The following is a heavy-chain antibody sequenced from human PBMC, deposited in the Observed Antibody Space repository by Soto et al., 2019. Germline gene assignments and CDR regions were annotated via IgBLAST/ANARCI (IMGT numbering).Heavy chain of an antibody. J-gene: IGHJ4*02. CDR1: GGTFSSYA. D-gene: IGHD3-22*01. CDR2: IIPIFGTA. Sequence: QVQLVQSGAEVKKPGSSVKVSCKASGGTFSSYAISWVRQAPGQGLEWMGGIIPIFGTANYAQKFQGRVTITADESTSTAYMELSSLRYEDTAVYYCARDGYYYDSSGYYYYFDYWGQGTLVNVSS. V-gene: IGHV1-69*12. CDR3: ARDGYYYDSSGYYYYFDY.